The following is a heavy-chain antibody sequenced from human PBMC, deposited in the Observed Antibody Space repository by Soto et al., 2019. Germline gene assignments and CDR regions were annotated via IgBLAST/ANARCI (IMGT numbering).Heavy chain of an antibody. V-gene: IGHV1-18*04. CDR1: GYTFTSYG. J-gene: IGHJ5*02. Sequence: ASVKVSCKASGYTFTSYGISWVRQAPGQGLGWMGWISAYNGNTNYAQKLQGRVTMTTDTSTSTAYMELRSLRSDDTAVYYCARDRRCSSTSCYTFGNWFDPWGQGTLVTVSS. D-gene: IGHD2-2*02. CDR3: ARDRRCSSTSCYTFGNWFDP. CDR2: ISAYNGNT.